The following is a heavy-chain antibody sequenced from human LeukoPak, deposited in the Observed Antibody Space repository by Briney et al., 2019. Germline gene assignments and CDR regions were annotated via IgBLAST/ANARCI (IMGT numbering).Heavy chain of an antibody. Sequence: PGGSLRLSCAASGFTFSSYWMSWVRQAPGKGLEWVANIKQDETEKNYVDSVKGRFTISRDSAKNSLHLQMNSLRAEDTAVYYCAREGVRAARDYWGQGTLVTVSS. V-gene: IGHV3-7*01. CDR2: IKQDETEK. CDR1: GFTFSSYW. D-gene: IGHD6-6*01. J-gene: IGHJ4*02. CDR3: AREGVRAARDY.